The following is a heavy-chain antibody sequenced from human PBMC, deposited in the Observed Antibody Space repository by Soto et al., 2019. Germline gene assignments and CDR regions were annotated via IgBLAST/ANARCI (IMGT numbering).Heavy chain of an antibody. CDR3: GGVFYYDSGGPFSDVFNI. CDR2: IKPDGSEG. J-gene: IGHJ3*02. Sequence: GGSLRLSCAASGFTFSSYWMSWVRQAPGKGLQWVANIKPDGSEGYYVDSVKGRFTMSRDNAKNSLYLQMNTLRAEDTAVYYLGGVFYYDSGGPFSDVFNIGGQGKMSTVS. D-gene: IGHD3-22*01. V-gene: IGHV3-7*04. CDR1: GFTFSSYW.